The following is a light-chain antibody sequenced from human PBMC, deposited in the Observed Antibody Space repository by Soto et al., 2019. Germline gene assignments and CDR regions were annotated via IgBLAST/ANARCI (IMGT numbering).Light chain of an antibody. CDR1: ALPKKY. CDR2: KGT. Sequence: SYELTQPPSVSVSLGQMARITCSGEALPKKYAYWYQQKPGQSPVMVIYKGTERPSGIPERFSGSTSGTIVTLTISGVQAEDEADYYCLSTDNSGNVWVFGGGTELTVL. V-gene: IGLV3-16*01. J-gene: IGLJ2*01. CDR3: LSTDNSGNVWV.